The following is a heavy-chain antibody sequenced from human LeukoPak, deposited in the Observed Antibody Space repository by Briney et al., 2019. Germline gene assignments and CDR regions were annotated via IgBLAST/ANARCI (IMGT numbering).Heavy chain of an antibody. D-gene: IGHD6-13*01. V-gene: IGHV3-53*01. J-gene: IGHJ4*02. Sequence: GGSLRLSCAASGFTVSSNYMSWVRQAPGKGLEWVSVIYSVGSTYYADSVKGRLTISRDNSKNTLFLQMNGLRVEDTAIYYCASSFRAAAGTFDYWGQGTLVTVSS. CDR1: GFTVSSNY. CDR2: IYSVGST. CDR3: ASSFRAAAGTFDY.